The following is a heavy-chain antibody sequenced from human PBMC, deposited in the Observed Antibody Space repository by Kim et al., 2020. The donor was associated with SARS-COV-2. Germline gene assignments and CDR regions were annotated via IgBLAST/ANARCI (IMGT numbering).Heavy chain of an antibody. D-gene: IGHD4-17*01. V-gene: IGHV3-48*03. Sequence: SVKGRFTLSRDSAKNSLYLQMNSVRAEDTAVYYCVREDSGEYEDYFYGMDVWGQGTTVTVSS. CDR3: VREDSGEYEDYFYGMDV. J-gene: IGHJ6*02.